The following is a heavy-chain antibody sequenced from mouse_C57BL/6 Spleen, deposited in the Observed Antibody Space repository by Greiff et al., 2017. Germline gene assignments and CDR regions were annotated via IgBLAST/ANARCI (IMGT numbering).Heavy chain of an antibody. Sequence: VQLQQSGPGLVQPSQSLSITCPVSGFSLTSDGVHWFRQSPGKSLEWLGGIWSGGSTDYNAAFISRLSFSKDNSKSQVFFKMNSLQADDTAIYYWCRIYYGTSYAMDYWGQGTSVTVSS. CDR3: CRIYYGTSYAMDY. D-gene: IGHD2-1*01. CDR1: GFSLTSDG. J-gene: IGHJ4*01. V-gene: IGHV2-2*01. CDR2: IWSGGST.